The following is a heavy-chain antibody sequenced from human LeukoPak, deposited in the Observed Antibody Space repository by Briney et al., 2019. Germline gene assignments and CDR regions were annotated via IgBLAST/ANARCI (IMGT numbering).Heavy chain of an antibody. Sequence: GGSLRLSCAAAGFTFSKYWILSVRHAPGKGLECVSRINTDGTVTTYADSVKGRFTVSRDNADNTMFLQMNSVRDEDTAVYYCATKQWLAPPPDSWGQGTPVTVSS. J-gene: IGHJ4*02. V-gene: IGHV3-74*01. CDR2: INTDGTVT. CDR3: ATKQWLAPPPDS. CDR1: GFTFSKYW. D-gene: IGHD6-19*01.